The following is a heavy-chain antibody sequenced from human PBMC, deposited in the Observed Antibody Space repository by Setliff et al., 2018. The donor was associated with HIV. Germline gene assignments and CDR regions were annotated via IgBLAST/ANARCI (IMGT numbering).Heavy chain of an antibody. CDR3: ARDIFVGEGGYGMDV. J-gene: IGHJ6*02. Sequence: GGSLRLSCAASGFTFSNYSMNWVRQTPGKGLEWVSSISASATYIYYADSVKGRFTISRDNAENSLYLQMNSLRAEDTAIFFCARDIFVGEGGYGMDVWGQGTTVTVSS. V-gene: IGHV3-21*04. CDR1: GFTFSNYS. D-gene: IGHD3-3*01. CDR2: ISASATYI.